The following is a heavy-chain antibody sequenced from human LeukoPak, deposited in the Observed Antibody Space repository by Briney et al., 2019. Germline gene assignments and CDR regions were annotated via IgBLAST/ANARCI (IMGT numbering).Heavy chain of an antibody. D-gene: IGHD3-10*01. J-gene: IGHJ4*01. V-gene: IGHV4-34*01. Sequence: PSETLSLTCAVYGGSFSGYYWSWIRQPPGKGLEWIGEISHSGTTNYNPSLKSRVTMSVDTSKNQFSLKLNSVTAADTAVYYCARARGAVVVDYWGHGTRVTVSS. CDR1: GGSFSGYY. CDR2: ISHSGTT. CDR3: ARARGAVVVDY.